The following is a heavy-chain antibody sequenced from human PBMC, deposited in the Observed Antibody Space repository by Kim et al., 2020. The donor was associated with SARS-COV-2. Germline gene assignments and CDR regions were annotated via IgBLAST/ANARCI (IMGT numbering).Heavy chain of an antibody. CDR1: GFTFSSYG. CDR3: AKRHQILTGYYWGPDY. D-gene: IGHD3-9*01. Sequence: GGSLRLSCAASGFTFSSYGMHWVRQAPGKGLEWVAVISYDGSNKYYADSVKGRFTISRDNSKNTLYLQMNSLRAEDTAVYYCAKRHQILTGYYWGPDYWGQGTLVTVSS. CDR2: ISYDGSNK. J-gene: IGHJ4*02. V-gene: IGHV3-30*18.